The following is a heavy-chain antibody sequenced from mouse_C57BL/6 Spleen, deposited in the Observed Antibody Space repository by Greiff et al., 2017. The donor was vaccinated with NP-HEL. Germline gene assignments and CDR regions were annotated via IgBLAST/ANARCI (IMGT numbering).Heavy chain of an antibody. V-gene: IGHV5-15*01. Sequence: EVKLVESGGGLVQPGGSLKLSCAASGFTFSDYGMAWVRQAPRKGPEWVAFISNLAYSIYYADTVTGRFTISRENAKNTLYLEMSSLRSEDTAMYYCARQRTAQATYAMDYWGQGTSVTVSS. CDR2: ISNLAYSI. D-gene: IGHD3-2*02. CDR1: GFTFSDYG. J-gene: IGHJ4*01. CDR3: ARQRTAQATYAMDY.